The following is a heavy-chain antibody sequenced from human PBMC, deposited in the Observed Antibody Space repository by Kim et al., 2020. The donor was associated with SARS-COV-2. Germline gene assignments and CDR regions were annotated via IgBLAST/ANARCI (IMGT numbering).Heavy chain of an antibody. CDR1: GFTFSTAW. V-gene: IGHV3-15*01. D-gene: IGHD3-3*01. CDR3: TNDREDALRFVEWTTPGGGWFGS. CDR2: IKDKANGETT. J-gene: IGHJ5*01. Sequence: GGSLRLSCAASGFTFSTAWMSWVRQVPGKGLEWVGRIKDKANGETTDFAAPGKGRFAISRDDSQNTLELEMNSLKTEDIGMYFCTNDREDALRFVEWTTPGGGWFGSWCQGTLVTVAS.